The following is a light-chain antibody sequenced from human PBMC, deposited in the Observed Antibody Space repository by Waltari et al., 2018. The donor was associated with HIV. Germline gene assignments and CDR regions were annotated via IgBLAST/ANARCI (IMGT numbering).Light chain of an antibody. V-gene: IGLV1-47*01. CDR2: RGT. J-gene: IGLJ3*02. Sequence: QSVLTQPASASGTPGQRVAISCSGSSSNIGSNYVYWYQQLPETAPKVLIYRGTQRPSGVPDRFSCSKSGTSASLAISALRSKDEADYYCATWDDSLSGPVFGGGTKLTVL. CDR1: SSNIGSNY. CDR3: ATWDDSLSGPV.